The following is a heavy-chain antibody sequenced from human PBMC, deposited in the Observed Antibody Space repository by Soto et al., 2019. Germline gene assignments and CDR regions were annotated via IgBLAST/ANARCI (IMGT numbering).Heavy chain of an antibody. CDR2: TYYSGST. CDR3: ASGAVDYGSDYYYYYMDF. J-gene: IGHJ6*03. Sequence: PSETLSLTCTVSGGSISSYYWSWIRQPPGKGLEWIGYTYYSGSTNYNPSLKSRVTISVDTSKSQYSLKLSFVTAADTAVNYCASGAVDYGSDYYYYYMDFWGKGTTVTVSS. D-gene: IGHD4-17*01. CDR1: GGSISSYY. V-gene: IGHV4-59*01.